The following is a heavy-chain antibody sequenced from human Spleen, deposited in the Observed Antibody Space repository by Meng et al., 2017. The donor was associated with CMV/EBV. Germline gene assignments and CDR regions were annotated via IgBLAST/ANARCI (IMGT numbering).Heavy chain of an antibody. Sequence: SGYTFTDYYIHWVRQAPGQGLEWMGWINPKNGDSHNVQKFQGRVTMTRDTSISTASMEVSRLRSDDTAVYYCARQFCSGGDCYSFFDYWGQGTLVTVSS. CDR3: ARQFCSGGDCYSFFDY. V-gene: IGHV1-2*02. CDR1: GYTFTDYY. D-gene: IGHD2-15*01. J-gene: IGHJ4*02. CDR2: INPKNGDS.